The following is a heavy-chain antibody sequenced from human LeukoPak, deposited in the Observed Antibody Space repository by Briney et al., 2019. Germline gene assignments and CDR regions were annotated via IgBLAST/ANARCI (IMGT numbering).Heavy chain of an antibody. Sequence: GASVKVSCKASGYTFTSYGISWVRQAPGQGLEWMGWISAYNGNTNYAQKLQGRVTMTTDTSTSTAYMELRSLRSDDTAVYYCARAEPTYYDILTGYYPHSPVDYWGQGTLVTVSS. CDR3: ARAEPTYYDILTGYYPHSPVDY. CDR1: GYTFTSYG. CDR2: ISAYNGNT. D-gene: IGHD3-9*01. V-gene: IGHV1-18*01. J-gene: IGHJ4*02.